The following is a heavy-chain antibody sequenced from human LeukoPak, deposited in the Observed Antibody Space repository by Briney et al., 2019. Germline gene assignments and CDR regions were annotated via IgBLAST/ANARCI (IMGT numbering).Heavy chain of an antibody. D-gene: IGHD3-16*02. CDR1: RFTFSTYE. CDR2: ISGSDSSI. J-gene: IGHJ3*02. Sequence: PGGSLRLSCAASRFTFSTYEMNWVRQAPGKGLEWISYISGSDSSIFYADSLQGRFTVSRDNAKNSVYLQMNSLRAEDTAVYYCAREGGFGYDDAFDTWGHGTTVTVSS. V-gene: IGHV3-48*03. CDR3: AREGGFGYDDAFDT.